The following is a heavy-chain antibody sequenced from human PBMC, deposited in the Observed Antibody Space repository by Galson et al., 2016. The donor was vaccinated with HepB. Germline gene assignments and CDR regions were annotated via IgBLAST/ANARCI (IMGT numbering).Heavy chain of an antibody. J-gene: IGHJ4*02. V-gene: IGHV4-31*03. Sequence: TLSLTCTVSGGSISSGGYCWSWIRQHPGKGLEWIGYIYYSGSTYYNPSLKSRVIMSVDTSKNQFSLRLSSVTAADTAVYYCARGLRGWFRELSAPDYWGQGTLVTVSS. CDR2: IYYSGST. D-gene: IGHD3-10*01. CDR3: ARGLRGWFRELSAPDY. CDR1: GGSISSGGYC.